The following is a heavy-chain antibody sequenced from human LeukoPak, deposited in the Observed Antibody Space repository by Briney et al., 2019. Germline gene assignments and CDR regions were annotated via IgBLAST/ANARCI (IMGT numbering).Heavy chain of an antibody. CDR3: TSGLYCTDGICS. V-gene: IGHV3-21*01. J-gene: IGHJ4*02. CDR1: GFTFSSYS. CDR2: ITSSSNYI. Sequence: GGSLRLSCAASGFTFSSYSMNWVRQAPGKRLEWVSSITSSSNYIYYADSVKGRFTISRDNAKNSLYLQMNSLRAEDTAVYYCTSGLYCTDGICSWGQGTLVTVSS. D-gene: IGHD2-15*01.